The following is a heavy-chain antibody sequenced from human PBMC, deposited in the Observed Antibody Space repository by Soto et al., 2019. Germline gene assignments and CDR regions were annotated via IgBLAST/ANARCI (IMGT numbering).Heavy chain of an antibody. CDR1: GGTLNTYT. D-gene: IGHD2-2*01. J-gene: IGHJ1*01. CDR2: IITALGIP. Sequence: QVQLVQSGPQVKKPGSSVKVSCKASGGTLNTYTISWVRQAPRQGFEWMGSIITALGIPNYAHKFQGIVTMTAEQSTNTASMDLTRLRSDDPANYSWMGDYATETNDAYFHPWG. V-gene: IGHV1-69*02. CDR3: MGDYATETNDAYFHP.